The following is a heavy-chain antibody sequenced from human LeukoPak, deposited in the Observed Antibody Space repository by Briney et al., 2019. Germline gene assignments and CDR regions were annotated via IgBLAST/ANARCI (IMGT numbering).Heavy chain of an antibody. Sequence: ASVKVSCKVSGYTFIELSMHWVRQAPGKGLEWVGGLDSEHGETIYAQKFQGRVTMTDDTPADTAYMELSSLTSEDTAIYFCTTAVYCGGDCYPPTEPFDYWGQGTLVTVSS. V-gene: IGHV1-24*01. J-gene: IGHJ4*02. CDR2: LDSEHGET. D-gene: IGHD2-21*02. CDR3: TTAVYCGGDCYPPTEPFDY. CDR1: GYTFIELS.